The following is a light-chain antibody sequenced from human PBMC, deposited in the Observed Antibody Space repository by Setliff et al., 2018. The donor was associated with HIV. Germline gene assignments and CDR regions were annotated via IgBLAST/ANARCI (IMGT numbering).Light chain of an antibody. CDR2: EVT. Sequence: QSALTQPASVSGSPGQSIIISCTGTSSDVGTYNLVSWYQQHPGKAPKLIISEVTKRPSGVSNRFSGSKSGNTAPLTVSGLQAEDEADYYCCSYAGSSTWVFGTGTKVTVL. CDR1: SSDVGTYNL. CDR3: CSYAGSSTWV. V-gene: IGLV2-23*02. J-gene: IGLJ1*01.